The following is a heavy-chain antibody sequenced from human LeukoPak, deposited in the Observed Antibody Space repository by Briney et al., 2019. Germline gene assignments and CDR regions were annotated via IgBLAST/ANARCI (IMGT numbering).Heavy chain of an antibody. Sequence: PGGSLRLSCAASGFTFISYAMSWVRQAPGKGLEWVSAISGSGGSTYYADSVKGRFTISIDNSKNTLYLQMNSLRAEDTAVYYCAKSTYYNDSSGYYAYYFDYWGQGTLVTVSS. J-gene: IGHJ4*02. CDR2: ISGSGGST. D-gene: IGHD3-22*01. CDR3: AKSTYYNDSSGYYAYYFDY. V-gene: IGHV3-23*01. CDR1: GFTFISYA.